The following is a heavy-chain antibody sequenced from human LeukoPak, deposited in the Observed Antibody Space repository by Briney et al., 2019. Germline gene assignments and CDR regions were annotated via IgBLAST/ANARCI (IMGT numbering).Heavy chain of an antibody. Sequence: KPSETLSLTCAVYGGSFSGYYWSWIRQPPGKGLEWIGEINHSGSTNYNPSLKSRVTISVDTSKNQFSLKLSSVTAADTAVYYCARGPHVGDIVVVPAAIDFDYWGQGTLVTVSS. D-gene: IGHD2-2*01. CDR1: GGSFSGYY. V-gene: IGHV4-34*01. J-gene: IGHJ4*02. CDR2: INHSGST. CDR3: ARGPHVGDIVVVPAAIDFDY.